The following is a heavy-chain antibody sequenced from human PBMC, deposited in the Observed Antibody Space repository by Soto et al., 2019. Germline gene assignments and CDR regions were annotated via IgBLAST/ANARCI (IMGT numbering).Heavy chain of an antibody. CDR2: IYSGGST. CDR1: GFTVSSNY. J-gene: IGHJ4*02. CDR3: ARALGGYCSSTSCYDFDY. V-gene: IGHV3-66*01. D-gene: IGHD2-2*01. Sequence: GESLRLSCAASGFTVSSNYMSWVRQAPGKGQEWVSVIYSGGSTYYADSVKGRFTISRDNSKNTLYLQMNSLRAEDTAVYYCARALGGYCSSTSCYDFDYWGQRTLVIVSS.